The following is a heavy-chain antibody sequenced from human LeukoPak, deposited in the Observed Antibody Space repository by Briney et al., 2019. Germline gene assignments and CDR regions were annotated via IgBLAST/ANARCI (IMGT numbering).Heavy chain of an antibody. CDR1: GDSVSSNSVT. CDR2: TYYRSKWYN. CDR3: ARDSLTVAGMDY. J-gene: IGHJ4*02. V-gene: IGHV6-1*01. Sequence: SQTLSLTCAISGDSVSSNSVTWNWIRQSPSRGLEWLGRTYYRSKWYNDYALSVKSRITFNPDTSKNQFSLQLNSVTPEDTAVYYCARDSLTVAGMDYWGQGTLVTVSS. D-gene: IGHD6-19*01.